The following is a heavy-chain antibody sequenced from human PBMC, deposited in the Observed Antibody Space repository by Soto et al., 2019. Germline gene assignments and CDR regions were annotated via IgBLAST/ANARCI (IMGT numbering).Heavy chain of an antibody. CDR1: GFTFSSYG. CDR2: ISGRGGNT. J-gene: IGHJ4*02. D-gene: IGHD4-4*01. CDR3: AKERTVTTADFDY. Sequence: PGESLKISCAASGFTFSSYGMSWVRQAPGKGLEWVSSISGRGGNTYYADSVKGRFTISRDNSKNTLYLQMNSLRVEDTAVYYCAKERTVTTADFDYWGQGTLVTVSS. V-gene: IGHV3-23*01.